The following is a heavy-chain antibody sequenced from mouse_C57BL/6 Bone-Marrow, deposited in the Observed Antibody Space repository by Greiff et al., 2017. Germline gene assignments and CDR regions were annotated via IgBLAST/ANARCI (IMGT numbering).Heavy chain of an antibody. D-gene: IGHD1-1*01. CDR2: IDPETGGT. V-gene: IGHV1-15*01. J-gene: IGHJ2*01. CDR3: TSFNYYGSSSDY. CDR1: GYTFTDYE. Sequence: QVQLQQSGAELVRPGASVTLSCKASGYTFTDYEMHWVKQTPVHGLEWIGAIDPETGGTAYNQKFMGKAILTADKSSSTAYMELRSLTSEDSAVYYCTSFNYYGSSSDYWGQGTTLTVSS.